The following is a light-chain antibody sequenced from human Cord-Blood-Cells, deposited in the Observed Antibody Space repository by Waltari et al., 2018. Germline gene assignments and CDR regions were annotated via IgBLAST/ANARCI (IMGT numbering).Light chain of an antibody. CDR1: QSICSW. CDR3: QQYNSYSRT. V-gene: IGKV1-5*03. J-gene: IGKJ1*01. CDR2: KAS. Sequence: DIQMTQSPSTLSASVGDRVTITCRASQSICSWLAWYQQKPGKAPKLLIYKASSLESGVPSRFSCSGSGTEFTLTISSLQPDDFATYYCQQYNSYSRTFGQGTKVEIK.